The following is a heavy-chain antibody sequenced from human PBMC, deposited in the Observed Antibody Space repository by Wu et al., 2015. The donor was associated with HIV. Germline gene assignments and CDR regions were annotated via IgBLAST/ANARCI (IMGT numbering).Heavy chain of an antibody. D-gene: IGHD3-10*01. J-gene: IGHJ3*02. CDR3: ARVARMVRGVSDAFDI. Sequence: QVQLVQSGAEVKKPGASVKVSCKASGYTFTGYYMHWVRQAPGQGLEWMGWINPNSGGTNYAQKFQGRVTMTRDTSISTAYMELSRLRSDDTAVYYCARVARMVRGVSDAFDIWGQGTMVTVSS. V-gene: IGHV1-2*02. CDR2: INPNSGGT. CDR1: GYTFTGYY.